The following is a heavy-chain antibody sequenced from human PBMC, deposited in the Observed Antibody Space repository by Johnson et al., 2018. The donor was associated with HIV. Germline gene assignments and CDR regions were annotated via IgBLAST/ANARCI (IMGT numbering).Heavy chain of an antibody. V-gene: IGHV3-30*04. J-gene: IGHJ3*02. Sequence: VQLVESGGGVVQPGRSLRLSCAASGFTFSNSAMHWVRQAPGKGLEWVAVISYVGTNEYYADSVKGRFTISRDNSKNTLYLQMNSLRAEDTAVYYCAKDERAAAGTRGLDAFDIWGQGTMVTVSS. D-gene: IGHD6-13*01. CDR3: AKDERAAAGTRGLDAFDI. CDR2: ISYVGTNE. CDR1: GFTFSNSA.